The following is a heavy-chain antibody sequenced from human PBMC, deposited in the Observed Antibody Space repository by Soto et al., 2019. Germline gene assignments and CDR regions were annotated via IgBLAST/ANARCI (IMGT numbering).Heavy chain of an antibody. D-gene: IGHD1-26*01. CDR2: ISAYNGNT. CDR3: ARAGGSYPSAGYGMDV. CDR1: GYTFTSYG. V-gene: IGHV1-18*04. J-gene: IGHJ6*02. Sequence: GASVKFSCKASGYTFTSYGISWVRQAPGQGLEWMGWISAYNGNTNYAQKLQGRVTMTTDTSASTAYMELRSLRSDDTAVYYCARAGGSYPSAGYGMDVWGQGTTVTVSS.